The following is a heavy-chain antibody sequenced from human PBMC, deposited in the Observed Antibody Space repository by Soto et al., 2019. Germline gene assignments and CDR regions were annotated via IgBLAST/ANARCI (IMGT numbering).Heavy chain of an antibody. Sequence: ASVKVSCKASGGTFSSYAISWVRQAPGQGLEWMGGIIPIFGTANYAQKFQGRVTITADKSTSTAYMELSSLRSEDTAVYYCARGVSSGWHGRTNWFDPWGQGTLVNLSP. CDR3: ARGVSSGWHGRTNWFDP. J-gene: IGHJ5*02. CDR1: GGTFSSYA. D-gene: IGHD6-19*01. V-gene: IGHV1-69*06. CDR2: IIPIFGTA.